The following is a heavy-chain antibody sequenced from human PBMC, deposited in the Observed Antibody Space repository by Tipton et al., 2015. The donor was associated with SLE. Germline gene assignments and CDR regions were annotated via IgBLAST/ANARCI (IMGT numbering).Heavy chain of an antibody. Sequence: TLSLTCTVSGGSISSSSYYWGWIRQPPGKGLEWIGSRYYSGSTDYNPSLKSRATISEDTPKNQFSLRLSSVTAADTAVYYCARYPYDSNGNHYYYYFGMDVWGQGTMVTVSS. V-gene: IGHV4-39*07. J-gene: IGHJ6*02. CDR3: ARYPYDSNGNHYYYYFGMDV. CDR2: RYYSGST. D-gene: IGHD3-22*01. CDR1: GGSISSSSYY.